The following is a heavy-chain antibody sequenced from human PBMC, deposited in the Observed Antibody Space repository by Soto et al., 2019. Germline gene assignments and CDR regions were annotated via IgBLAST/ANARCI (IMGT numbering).Heavy chain of an antibody. CDR2: ISAYNGNT. V-gene: IGHV1-18*01. CDR1: GYTFTNYG. CDR3: ARGGSSWSAEYYQH. J-gene: IGHJ1*01. Sequence: QVQLVQSGAEVKKPGASVKVSCKASGYTFTNYGISWVRQAPGQGPEWMGWISAYNGNTHYAQTLQGRVTMTTDTSTSTAYMELKGLRSDDTAVYYCARGGSSWSAEYYQHWGQGTLVIVSS. D-gene: IGHD6-13*01.